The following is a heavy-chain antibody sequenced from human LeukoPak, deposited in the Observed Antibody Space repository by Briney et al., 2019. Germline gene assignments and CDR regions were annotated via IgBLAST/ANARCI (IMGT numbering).Heavy chain of an antibody. J-gene: IGHJ6*03. CDR2: ISYDGSNK. CDR1: FTFXXXA. CDR3: XXXXXXXXXXXXYXXXXV. V-gene: IGHV3-30*04. Sequence: FTFXXXAMHWVRQAPGXXLXGVAVISYDGSNKYYADSVKGRFTISRDNSKNXLYLQMNSLRAEDTAVYYCXXXXXXXXXXXXYXXXXVWGKGXTXTVSS.